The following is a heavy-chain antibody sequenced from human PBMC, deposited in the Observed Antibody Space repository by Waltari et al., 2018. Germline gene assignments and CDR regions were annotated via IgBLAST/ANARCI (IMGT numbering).Heavy chain of an antibody. CDR2: IYYSGST. J-gene: IGHJ3*02. CDR3: ARTSPRGDAFDI. Sequence: QVQLQESGPGLVKPSETLSLTCTVSGVSISSYYWSWIRQPPWKGLEWIGYIYYSGSTNYNPALKSRVTISVDTSKNQFSLKLSSVTAADTAVYYCARTSPRGDAFDIWGQGTMVTVSS. CDR1: GVSISSYY. V-gene: IGHV4-59*01. D-gene: IGHD3-16*01.